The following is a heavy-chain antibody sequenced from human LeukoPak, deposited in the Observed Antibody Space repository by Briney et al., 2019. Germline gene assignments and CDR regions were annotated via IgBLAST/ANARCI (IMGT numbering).Heavy chain of an antibody. CDR1: GFTFSNFW. Sequence: GGSLRLSCAASGFTFSNFWMSWVRQAPGKGLEWVANMRHDGGEKYYVGAVEGRFTISRDNAKNSLYLQMNSLRVEDTAVYCCARDKIVGSVEGSNIDVWGEGTTVTVSS. V-gene: IGHV3-7*01. D-gene: IGHD1-26*01. CDR2: MRHDGGEK. CDR3: ARDKIVGSVEGSNIDV. J-gene: IGHJ6*03.